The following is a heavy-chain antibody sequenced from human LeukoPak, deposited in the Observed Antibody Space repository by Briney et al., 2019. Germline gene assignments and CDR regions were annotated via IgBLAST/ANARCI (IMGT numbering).Heavy chain of an antibody. J-gene: IGHJ3*02. CDR2: ISYDGSNK. D-gene: IGHD2-2*01. CDR3: ARSRVGRGYCSSTSCYHDAFDI. Sequence: GGSLRLSCAASGFTFSSHAMHWVRQAPGKGLEWVAVISYDGSNKYYADSVKGRFTISRDNSKNTLYLQMNSLRAEDTAVYYCARSRVGRGYCSSTSCYHDAFDIWGQGTMVTVSS. V-gene: IGHV3-30-3*01. CDR1: GFTFSSHA.